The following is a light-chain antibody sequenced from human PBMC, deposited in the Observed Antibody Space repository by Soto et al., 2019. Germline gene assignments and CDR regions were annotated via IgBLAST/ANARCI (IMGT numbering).Light chain of an antibody. Sequence: QAVVTQPPSVSGAPGQRVTISCTGSSSNIGAGYDVHWYQQLPGTAPKVLIYGNSNRPSGVPDRFSGSKSGTSASLAITGLQAEDEADYYCQSYDSSLSGYVFGTGTKVTVL. CDR1: SSNIGAGYD. J-gene: IGLJ1*01. CDR3: QSYDSSLSGYV. V-gene: IGLV1-40*01. CDR2: GNS.